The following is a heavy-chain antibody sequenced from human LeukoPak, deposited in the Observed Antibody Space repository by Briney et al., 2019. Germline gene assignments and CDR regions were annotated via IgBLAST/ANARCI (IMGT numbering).Heavy chain of an antibody. D-gene: IGHD4-17*01. J-gene: IGHJ4*02. Sequence: GGSLRLSCAASGFTFSNYVMSWVRQAPGKGLEWVSGISGSGDSTYYADSVKGRFTISRDNSKNTLYLQMNSLRPEDTAVYYCANEIRPNDHWGQGTLVTVSS. CDR2: ISGSGDST. CDR3: ANEIRPNDH. V-gene: IGHV3-23*01. CDR1: GFTFSNYV.